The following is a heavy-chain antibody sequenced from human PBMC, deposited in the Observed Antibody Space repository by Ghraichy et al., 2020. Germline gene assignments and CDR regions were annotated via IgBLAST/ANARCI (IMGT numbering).Heavy chain of an antibody. CDR2: IYPGDSDT. D-gene: IGHD4-23*01. J-gene: IGHJ4*02. V-gene: IGHV5-51*01. CDR3: ARDPFSNGGESY. Sequence: GGSLRLSCKGSGYSFTSYWIGWVRQLPGKGLEWMGIIYPGDSDTRYSPSFQGQVTISADKSISTAYLQWSSLKASDTAMYYCARDPFSNGGESYLGQGTLLTVSS. CDR1: GYSFTSYW.